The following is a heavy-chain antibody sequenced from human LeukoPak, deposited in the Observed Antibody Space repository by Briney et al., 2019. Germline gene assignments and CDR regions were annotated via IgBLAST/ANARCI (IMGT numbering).Heavy chain of an antibody. D-gene: IGHD2-2*01. CDR1: GFTVSSNY. Sequence: GGSLRLSCAASGFTVSSNYMSWVRPAPGRGLEWGSVIYSGGSTYYADSVKGRFTISRDNSMHRLCLQINCLRAEDTAVYYCARTSCYDYYYFYFMDDWGKGTTVTVSS. J-gene: IGHJ6*03. V-gene: IGHV3-53*01. CDR3: ARTSCYDYYYFYFMDD. CDR2: IYSGGST.